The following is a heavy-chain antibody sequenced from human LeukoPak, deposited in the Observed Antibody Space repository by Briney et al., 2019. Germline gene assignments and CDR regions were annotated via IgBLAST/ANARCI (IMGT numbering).Heavy chain of an antibody. J-gene: IGHJ6*03. CDR3: ARWVDTAMDMRYYYYMDV. CDR1: GFTFSSYE. CDR2: INSDGSST. Sequence: GGSLRLSCAASGFTFSSYEMNWVRQAPGKGLVWVSRINSDGSSTSYADSVKGRFTISRDDAKNTLYLQMNSLRAEDTAVYYCARWVDTAMDMRYYYYMDVWGKGTTVTVSS. V-gene: IGHV3-74*01. D-gene: IGHD5-18*01.